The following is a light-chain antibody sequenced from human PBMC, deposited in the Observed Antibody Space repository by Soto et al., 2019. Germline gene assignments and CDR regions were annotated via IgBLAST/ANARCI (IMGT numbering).Light chain of an antibody. J-gene: IGLJ2*01. CDR2: DVN. V-gene: IGLV2-11*01. Sequence: QSVLTQPRSVSGSPGQSVTISCTGTSSDVGGYNYVSWYQQHPGKAPKRMIYDVNKRPSGVPDRFSGSKSGNTASLTISGIQAEDEADYYCCSYAGSYTVVFGGGTKVTVL. CDR3: CSYAGSYTVV. CDR1: SSDVGGYNY.